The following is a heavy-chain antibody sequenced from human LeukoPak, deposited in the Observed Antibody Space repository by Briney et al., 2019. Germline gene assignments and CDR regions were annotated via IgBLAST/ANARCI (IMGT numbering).Heavy chain of an antibody. D-gene: IGHD3-10*01. J-gene: IGHJ4*02. Sequence: GASVKVSCKASGYTFTSYDINWVRQATGQGLEWMGWMNPNSGNTGNAQKFQGRVTMTRNTSISTAYMELSSLRSEDTAVYYCARGYRADYYGSGSYYYWGQGTLVTVSS. CDR2: MNPNSGNT. CDR1: GYTFTSYD. CDR3: ARGYRADYYGSGSYYY. V-gene: IGHV1-8*01.